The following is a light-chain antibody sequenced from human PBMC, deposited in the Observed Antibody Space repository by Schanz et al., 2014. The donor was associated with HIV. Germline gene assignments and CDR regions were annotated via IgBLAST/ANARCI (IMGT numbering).Light chain of an antibody. V-gene: IGKV3-20*01. J-gene: IGKJ1*01. CDR2: GAS. CDR1: QSVSSY. Sequence: EIVLTQSPGTLSLSPGERATLSCRASQSVSSYLAWYQQKPGQAPTLLIYGASSRATGIPDRFSGSGSGTDFTLTISRLEPEDCAVYYCQQYGSSPWTFGQGTKVEIK. CDR3: QQYGSSPWT.